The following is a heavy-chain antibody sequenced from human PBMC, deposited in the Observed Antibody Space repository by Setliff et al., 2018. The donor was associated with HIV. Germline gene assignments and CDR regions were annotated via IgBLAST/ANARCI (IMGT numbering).Heavy chain of an antibody. CDR1: GGSISSGTYY. CDR2: IYTSGST. J-gene: IGHJ4*02. V-gene: IGHV4-61*02. D-gene: IGHD6-19*01. CDR3: ARRAVATVDWYGGSRQLDY. Sequence: PSETLSLTCTVSGGSISSGTYYWSWIRQPAGKGLEWIGRIYTSGSTNYNPSLKSRVTISVDTSKNQFSLKLSSVTAADTAVHYCARRAVATVDWYGGSRQLDYWGQGKMVTVSS.